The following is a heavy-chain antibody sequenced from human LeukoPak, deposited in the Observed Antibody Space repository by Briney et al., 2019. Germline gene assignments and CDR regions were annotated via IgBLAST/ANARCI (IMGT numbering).Heavy chain of an antibody. CDR2: IYYSGST. CDR1: GGSISSSSYY. J-gene: IGHJ4*02. CDR3: ARDSMVRGVIITKPLDC. Sequence: SETLSLTCTVSGGSISSSSYYWGWIRQPPGKGLEWIGSIYYSGSTYYNPSLKSRVTISVDTSKNQFSLKLSSVTAADTAVYYCARDSMVRGVIITKPLDCWGQGTLVTVSS. D-gene: IGHD3-10*01. V-gene: IGHV4-39*01.